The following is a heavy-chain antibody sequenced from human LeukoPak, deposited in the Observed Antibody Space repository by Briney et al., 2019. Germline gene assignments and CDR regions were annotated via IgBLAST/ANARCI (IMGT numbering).Heavy chain of an antibody. D-gene: IGHD1-26*01. J-gene: IGHJ2*01. CDR2: IKQDGSEK. CDR3: ASPFRIVVDV. Sequence: PGGSLRLSCAASGFTFSRYWMTWVRQAPVKGLEWVANIKQDGSEKYYVDSVKGRFTISRDNAKNLLYLQMNSLRGEDTAVYYCASPFRIVVDVWGRGTLVTVSS. V-gene: IGHV3-7*01. CDR1: GFTFSRYW.